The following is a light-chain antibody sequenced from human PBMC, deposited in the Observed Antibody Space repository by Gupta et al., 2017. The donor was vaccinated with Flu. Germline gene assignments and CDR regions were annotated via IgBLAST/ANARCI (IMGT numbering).Light chain of an antibody. CDR3: KAFDSSVKAMV. J-gene: IGLJ2*01. V-gene: IGLV1-40*01. CDR1: SSNNVGAKG. Sequence: VTISSMRSSSNNVGAKGVHWQQQIQGHAPKLLIYEYTNRPSGVTGRFSGSKSGNTASLTITGLQAEDEADYYCKAFDSSVKAMVFGGGTKLTVL. CDR2: EYT.